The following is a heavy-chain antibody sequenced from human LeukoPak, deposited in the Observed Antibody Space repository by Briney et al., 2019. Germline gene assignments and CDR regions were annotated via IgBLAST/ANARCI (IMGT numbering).Heavy chain of an antibody. J-gene: IGHJ4*02. Sequence: PGGSLRLSCAASGFTFSSYGMHWVRQAPGKGLEWVAVIWYDGSNKYYADSVKGRLTISRDNSKNTLYLQMNSLRAEDTAVYYCARGLYYYDSSAPIEVFDYWGQGTLVTVSS. CDR1: GFTFSSYG. CDR3: ARGLYYYDSSAPIEVFDY. CDR2: IWYDGSNK. V-gene: IGHV3-33*01. D-gene: IGHD3-22*01.